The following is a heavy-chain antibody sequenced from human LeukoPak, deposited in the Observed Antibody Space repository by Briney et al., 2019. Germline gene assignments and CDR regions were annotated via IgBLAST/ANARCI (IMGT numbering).Heavy chain of an antibody. CDR3: ARDRWDLEY. Sequence: HPGGSLRLSCAASGFTFSSYWMSWVRQAPGKGLEWVANIKQDGSEKYYVDSVKGRFTISRDNAGNSLYLQMNTLRAEDTAVYFRARDRWDLEYWGQGTLVTVSS. J-gene: IGHJ4*02. V-gene: IGHV3-7*01. CDR2: IKQDGSEK. D-gene: IGHD1-26*01. CDR1: GFTFSSYW.